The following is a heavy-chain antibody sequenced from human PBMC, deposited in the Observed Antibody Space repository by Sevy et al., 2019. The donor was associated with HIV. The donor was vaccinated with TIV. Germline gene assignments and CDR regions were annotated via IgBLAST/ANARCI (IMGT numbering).Heavy chain of an antibody. Sequence: GGSLRLSCAASGFTFSSYGMHWVRQAPGKGLVWVAVISYDGSNKYYADSVKGRFTISRDNSKNTLYLQMNSLRAEDTAVYYCAKDLYSSGWALSLFDYWGQGTLVTVSS. CDR3: AKDLYSSGWALSLFDY. V-gene: IGHV3-30*18. CDR1: GFTFSSYG. CDR2: ISYDGSNK. D-gene: IGHD6-19*01. J-gene: IGHJ4*02.